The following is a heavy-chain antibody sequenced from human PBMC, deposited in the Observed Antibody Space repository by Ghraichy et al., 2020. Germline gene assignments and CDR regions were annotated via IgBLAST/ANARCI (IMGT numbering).Heavy chain of an antibody. J-gene: IGHJ6*02. CDR1: GFTFSSYA. CDR2: ISGSGGST. Sequence: SCAASGFTFSSYAMSWVRQAPGKGLEWVSAISGSGGSTYYADSVKGRFTISRDNSKNTLYLQMNSLRAEDTAVYYCAKLGAARPNYYYYGMDVWGQGTTVTVSS. V-gene: IGHV3-23*01. D-gene: IGHD6-6*01. CDR3: AKLGAARPNYYYYGMDV.